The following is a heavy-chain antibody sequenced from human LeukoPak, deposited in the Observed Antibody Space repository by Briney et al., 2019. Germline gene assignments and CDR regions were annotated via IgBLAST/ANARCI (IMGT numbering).Heavy chain of an antibody. V-gene: IGHV4-34*01. J-gene: IGHJ4*02. Sequence: PSETLSLTCAVYGGSFSGYYWSWIRQPPGKGLEWIGEINHSGSTNYNPSLKSRVTISVDTSKNQFSLKLSSVTAADTAVYYCAREDILTGSIDYWGQGTLVTVSS. CDR2: INHSGST. D-gene: IGHD3-9*01. CDR3: AREDILTGSIDY. CDR1: GGSFSGYY.